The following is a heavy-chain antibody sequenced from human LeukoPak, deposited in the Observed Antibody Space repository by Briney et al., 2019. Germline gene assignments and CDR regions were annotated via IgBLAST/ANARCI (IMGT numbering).Heavy chain of an antibody. Sequence: SETLSLTCSVSGGSISSLYWSCIRQPPGEGLEWIGYIYYTGSTNYNPSLKSRVTMFVDMSKNQFSLRLSSVTAADTAVYYCARHRAYSSSSPFDYWGQGTLVTVSS. CDR3: ARHRAYSSSSPFDY. J-gene: IGHJ4*02. CDR1: GGSISSLY. CDR2: IYYTGST. V-gene: IGHV4-59*08. D-gene: IGHD6-6*01.